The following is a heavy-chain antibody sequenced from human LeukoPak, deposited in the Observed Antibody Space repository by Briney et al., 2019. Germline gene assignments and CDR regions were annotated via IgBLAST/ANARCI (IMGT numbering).Heavy chain of an antibody. CDR1: GGSISSGGYS. D-gene: IGHD5-18*01. J-gene: IGHJ3*02. V-gene: IGHV4-30-4*07. CDR3: AREDGTAMDNAFDI. CDR2: IYYSGST. Sequence: SETLSLTCAVSGGSISSGGYSWSWIRQPPGKGLEWIGYIYYSGSTYYNPSLKSRVTISVDTSKNQFSLKLSSVTAADTAVYYCAREDGTAMDNAFDIWSQGTMVTVSS.